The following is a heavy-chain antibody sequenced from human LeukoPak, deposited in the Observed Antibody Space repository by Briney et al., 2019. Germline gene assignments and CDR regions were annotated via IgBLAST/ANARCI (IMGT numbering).Heavy chain of an antibody. D-gene: IGHD4-17*01. CDR1: GYTFTSYG. CDR3: ARAHDYGDNMIDY. V-gene: IGHV1-18*01. Sequence: ASVKVSCKASGYTFTSYGISWVRQAPGQGLEWMGWVSAYNGNTNYAQKLQGRVTMTTDTSTSTACMELRSLRSDNTAVYYCARAHDYGDNMIDYWGQGTLVTVSS. J-gene: IGHJ4*02. CDR2: VSAYNGNT.